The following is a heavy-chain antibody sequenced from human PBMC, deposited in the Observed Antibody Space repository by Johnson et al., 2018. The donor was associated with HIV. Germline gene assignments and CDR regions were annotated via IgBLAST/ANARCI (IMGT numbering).Heavy chain of an antibody. J-gene: IGHJ3*02. D-gene: IGHD2-21*01. CDR3: AKAYCPGWYAFDS. Sequence: QVQLVESGGGVVQPGRSLRLSCAASGFTFSSYAMHWVRQAPGKGLEWVAVISYDGTNQYHADSVKGRFTISRDNSKNTLYLQMNSLRAEDSGVYYCAKAYCPGWYAFDSWGQGTMVTVSS. V-gene: IGHV3-30*04. CDR2: ISYDGTNQ. CDR1: GFTFSSYA.